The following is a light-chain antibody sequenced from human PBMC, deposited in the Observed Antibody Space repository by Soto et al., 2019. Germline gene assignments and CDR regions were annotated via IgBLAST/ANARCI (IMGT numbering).Light chain of an antibody. J-gene: IGLJ2*01. Sequence: QAVVTQPPSVSGAPGQRVTISCTGSSSNTGADYDVHWYQHLPGSAPKLLIYDNNIRPSGVPDRFYGSKSATSASLAIAGLQAEDEGDYYCQSYDSSLSDLVVFGGGTKLTVL. CDR1: SSNTGADYD. CDR2: DNN. V-gene: IGLV1-40*01. CDR3: QSYDSSLSDLVV.